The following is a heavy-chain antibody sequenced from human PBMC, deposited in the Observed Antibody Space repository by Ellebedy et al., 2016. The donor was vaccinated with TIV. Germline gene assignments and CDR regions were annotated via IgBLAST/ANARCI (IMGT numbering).Heavy chain of an antibody. D-gene: IGHD2-21*02. Sequence: AASVKGRFSISRDNAKNTLYLQMNSLRAEDTAVYYCARDHLGTAIPYDYWGQGTLVTVSS. CDR3: ARDHLGTAIPYDY. V-gene: IGHV3-74*01. J-gene: IGHJ4*02.